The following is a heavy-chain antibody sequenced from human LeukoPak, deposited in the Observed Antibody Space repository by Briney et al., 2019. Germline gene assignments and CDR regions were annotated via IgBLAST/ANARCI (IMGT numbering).Heavy chain of an antibody. V-gene: IGHV3-20*04. J-gene: IGHJ4*02. CDR2: INWNGGRK. CDR1: GFTFEDYG. CDR3: ARESIIYYDSSGYSDY. Sequence: PGGSLRLSCAASGFTFEDYGMSWVRQAPGKGLEWGSGINWNGGRKGYADSVKGRITISRDNAKNSMYLQMNSLGAEDTALYYCARESIIYYDSSGYSDYWGQGTLVTVSS. D-gene: IGHD3-22*01.